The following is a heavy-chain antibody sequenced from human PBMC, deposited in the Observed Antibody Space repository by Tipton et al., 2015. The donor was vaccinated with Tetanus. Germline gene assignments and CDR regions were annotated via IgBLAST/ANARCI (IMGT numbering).Heavy chain of an antibody. CDR2: ISDSGLS. D-gene: IGHD3-3*01. V-gene: IGHV4-61*08. CDR1: GASLRSGDYN. Sequence: TLSLTCSVSGASLRSGDYNWSWIRQPPGKGLEWLAYISDSGLSNSNYFLKSRITISRDTSRNQFSLKLTSVTAADTAVYYCARANYDFPKKGPFDSWGQGTLVTVSS. CDR3: ARANYDFPKKGPFDS. J-gene: IGHJ4*02.